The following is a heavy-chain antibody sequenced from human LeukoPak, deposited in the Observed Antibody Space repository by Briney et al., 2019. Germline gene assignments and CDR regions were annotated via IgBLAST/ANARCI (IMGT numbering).Heavy chain of an antibody. CDR2: ISWNSGSI. D-gene: IGHD6-13*01. Sequence: GGSLRLSCAASGFTFDDYAMHWVRQAPGKGLEWVSGISWNSGSIGYADSVKGRFTISRDNAKNSLYLQMNSLRAEDTALYYCAKGGGGIAAAGVTDWGQGTLVTVSS. CDR1: GFTFDDYA. J-gene: IGHJ4*02. V-gene: IGHV3-9*01. CDR3: AKGGGGIAAAGVTD.